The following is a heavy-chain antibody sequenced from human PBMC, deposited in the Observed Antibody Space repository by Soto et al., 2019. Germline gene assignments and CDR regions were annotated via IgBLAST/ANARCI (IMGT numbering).Heavy chain of an antibody. V-gene: IGHV1-46*01. CDR2: INPSGATT. D-gene: IGHD2-2*01. J-gene: IGHJ5*02. Sequence: QVSLVQSGAEVKKPGASVKVSCKASGYTFTSYYVHWVRQAPGQGLEWMGIINPSGATTTYAQNFPARFAMTRDTSTSTVYMALSSLRSDDTAVYYCARRAFFSSSCYFKSWGQGTLVTVSS. CDR1: GYTFTSYY. CDR3: ARRAFFSSSCYFKS.